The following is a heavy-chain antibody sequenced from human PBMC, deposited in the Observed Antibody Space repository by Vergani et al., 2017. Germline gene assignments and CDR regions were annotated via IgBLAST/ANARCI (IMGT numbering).Heavy chain of an antibody. Sequence: QVQLQESGPGLVKPSQTLALTCTVSGDSISRGGYYWNWIRQHPGKGLEWIGYIYYSGSTNYNSSLKSRVSMSVDTSKNQLSLRLSSVTAADTAVYYCARVVGTEWFDYWGQGSLVTVSS. D-gene: IGHD2-21*02. CDR2: IYYSGST. CDR1: GDSISRGGYY. V-gene: IGHV4-31*03. J-gene: IGHJ4*02. CDR3: ARVVGTEWFDY.